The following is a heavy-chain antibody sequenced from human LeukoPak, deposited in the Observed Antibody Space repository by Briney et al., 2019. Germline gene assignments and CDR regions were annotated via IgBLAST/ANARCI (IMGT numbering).Heavy chain of an antibody. V-gene: IGHV3-15*01. CDR2: IKSKTDGGTT. CDR3: TADVPNDDGDYVPIDY. Sequence: GGSLRLSCAASGFTFSNAWMSWVRQAPGKGLEWVGRIKSKTDGGTTDYAAPGKGRFTISRDDSENTLYLQMNSLKTEDTAVYYCTADVPNDDGDYVPIDYWGQGTLVTVSS. D-gene: IGHD4-17*01. J-gene: IGHJ4*02. CDR1: GFTFSNAW.